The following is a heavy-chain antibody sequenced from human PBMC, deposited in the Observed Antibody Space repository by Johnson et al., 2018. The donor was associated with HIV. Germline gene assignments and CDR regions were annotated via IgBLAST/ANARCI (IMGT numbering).Heavy chain of an antibody. V-gene: IGHV3-11*04. CDR1: GFSFSDYY. CDR2: INWNGGST. D-gene: IGHD5-18*01. J-gene: IGHJ3*02. Sequence: QVQLVESGGGLVKPGGSLRLSCAASGFSFSDYYMTWIRQAPGKGLEWVSGINWNGGSTGYADSVKGRFTISRDNDKNSLYLQMNSLRAGHTAVYYCALGRGVGRPIQKWLGAAFDIWGRGTMVIVSS. CDR3: ALGRGVGRPIQKWLGAAFDI.